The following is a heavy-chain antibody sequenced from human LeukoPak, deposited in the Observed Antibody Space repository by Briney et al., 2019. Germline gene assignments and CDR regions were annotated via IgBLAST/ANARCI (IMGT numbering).Heavy chain of an antibody. Sequence: GGSLRLSCEASRFTFSSYSMNWVRQAPGKGLEWVSSIGGSGTDIYYADSVKGRFTASRDNAKNSLYLQMKSLRAEDTAVYYCARDLSEPHWYSSGWSLDVWGQGTTVTVSS. CDR1: RFTFSSYS. V-gene: IGHV3-21*01. CDR2: IGGSGTDI. J-gene: IGHJ6*02. CDR3: ARDLSEPHWYSSGWSLDV. D-gene: IGHD6-19*01.